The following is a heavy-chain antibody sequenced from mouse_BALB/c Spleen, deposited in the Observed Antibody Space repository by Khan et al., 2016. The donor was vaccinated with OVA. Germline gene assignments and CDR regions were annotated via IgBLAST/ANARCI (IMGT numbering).Heavy chain of an antibody. D-gene: IGHD2-3*01. CDR3: ARDGSRDNYAMDY. Sequence: EVQLKESGPGLVKPSQSLSLTCTVTGYSITSDYAWNWIRQFPGNKLEWMGYISYSGSTNYNPALKSRISITRDTSKNQFFLQLNSVTTEDTATYYCARDGSRDNYAMDYWGQGTSGTVSS. CDR2: ISYSGST. V-gene: IGHV3-2*02. J-gene: IGHJ4*01. CDR1: GYSITSDYA.